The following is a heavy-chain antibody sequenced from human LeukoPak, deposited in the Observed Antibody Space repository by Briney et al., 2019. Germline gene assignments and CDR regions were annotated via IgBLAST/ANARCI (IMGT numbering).Heavy chain of an antibody. CDR2: IYYSGST. CDR3: ARESVDYYDSSGYLRYFDY. V-gene: IGHV4-31*03. D-gene: IGHD3-22*01. CDR1: GGSISSGGYY. J-gene: IGHJ4*02. Sequence: SETLSLTCTVSGGSISSGGYYWSWIRQHPGKGLEWIGYIYYSGSTYYNPSLKSRVTKSVDTSKNQFSLKLSSVTAADTAVYYCARESVDYYDSSGYLRYFDYWGQGTLVTVSS.